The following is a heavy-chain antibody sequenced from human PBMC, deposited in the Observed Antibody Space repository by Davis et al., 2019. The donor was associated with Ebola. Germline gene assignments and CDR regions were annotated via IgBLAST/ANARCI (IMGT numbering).Heavy chain of an antibody. CDR2: INHSGST. CDR1: GGSFSGYY. D-gene: IGHD2-15*01. CDR3: ARTLVVVVAATFGAFDI. V-gene: IGHV4-34*01. J-gene: IGHJ3*02. Sequence: PSETLSLTCAVYGGSFSGYYWSWIRQPPGKGLEWIGEINHSGSTNYNPSLKSRVTISVDTSKNQFSLKLSSVTAADTAVYYCARTLVVVVAATFGAFDIWGQGTMVTVSS.